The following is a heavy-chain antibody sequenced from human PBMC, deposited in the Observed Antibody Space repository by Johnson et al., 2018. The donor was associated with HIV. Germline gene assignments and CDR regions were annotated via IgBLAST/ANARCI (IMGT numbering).Heavy chain of an antibody. CDR2: IRYDGSNK. Sequence: QEQLVESGGGVVQPGGSLRLSCAASGFTFSSYGMHWVRQAPGKGLEWVAFIRYDGSNKYYADSVKGRFTISRDNSQNTLYLQMNSLRAEDTAVYYCTNPDTAMATGAFDIWGQGTMVTVSS. CDR3: TNPDTAMATGAFDI. J-gene: IGHJ3*02. CDR1: GFTFSSYG. D-gene: IGHD5-18*01. V-gene: IGHV3-30*02.